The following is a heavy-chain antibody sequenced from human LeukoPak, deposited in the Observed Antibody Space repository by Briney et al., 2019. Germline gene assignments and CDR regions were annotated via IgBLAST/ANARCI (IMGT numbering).Heavy chain of an antibody. V-gene: IGHV1-2*02. D-gene: IGHD3-16*02. CDR1: GYTFTGYY. J-gene: IGHJ4*02. Sequence: ASVKVSCKASGYTFTGYYMHWVRQAPGQGLEWMGWINPNSGGTNYAQKFQGRVTMTRDTSISTAYMELSRLRSDDTAVYYCARGVPHYDYVWGSYRSYFDYRGQGTLVTVSS. CDR3: ARGVPHYDYVWGSYRSYFDY. CDR2: INPNSGGT.